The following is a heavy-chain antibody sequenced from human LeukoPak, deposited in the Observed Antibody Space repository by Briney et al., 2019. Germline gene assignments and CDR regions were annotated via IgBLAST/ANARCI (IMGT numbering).Heavy chain of an antibody. J-gene: IGHJ3*02. D-gene: IGHD5-24*01. Sequence: SVKVSCKASGYTFTSYGISWVRQAPGQGLEWMGWIVVGSGNTNYAQKFQDRVTITRDKSTGTAYMELSRLRSDDTAVYYCAAELEMATDAFDIWGQGTMVTVSS. CDR2: IVVGSGNT. CDR3: AAELEMATDAFDI. V-gene: IGHV1-58*02. CDR1: GYTFTSYG.